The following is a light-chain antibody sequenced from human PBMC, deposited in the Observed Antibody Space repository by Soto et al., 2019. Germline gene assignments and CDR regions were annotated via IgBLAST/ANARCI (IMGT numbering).Light chain of an antibody. CDR2: KTS. Sequence: DIHMTQSPSTLSASVGDRVTITCRASQSISIWLSWYQQKPGKAPNLLIYKTSSLESRVPSRFSGSLSGTEFTITISSLQPDDFATYYCQHYNDYSWTFGQGTKVEIK. J-gene: IGKJ1*01. CDR1: QSISIW. CDR3: QHYNDYSWT. V-gene: IGKV1-5*03.